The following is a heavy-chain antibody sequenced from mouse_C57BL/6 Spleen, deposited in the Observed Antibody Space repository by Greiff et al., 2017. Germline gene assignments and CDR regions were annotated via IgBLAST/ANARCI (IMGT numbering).Heavy chain of an antibody. CDR3: ASIYYDYAGYFDY. D-gene: IGHD2-4*01. V-gene: IGHV5-17*01. CDR2: ISSGSSTI. J-gene: IGHJ2*01. Sequence: VHLVESGGGLVKPGGSLQLSCAASGFTFSDYGMHWVRQAPEKGLEWVAYISSGSSTIYYADTVKGRFTISRDNAKNTLFLQMTSLRSEDTAMYYCASIYYDYAGYFDYWGQGTTLTVSS. CDR1: GFTFSDYG.